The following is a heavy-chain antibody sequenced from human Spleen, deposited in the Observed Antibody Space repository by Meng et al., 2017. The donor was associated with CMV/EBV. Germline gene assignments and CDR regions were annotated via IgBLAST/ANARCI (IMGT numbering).Heavy chain of an antibody. V-gene: IGHV3-21*01. CDR3: ARASDNFPFDH. CDR1: EFTFSSYR. D-gene: IGHD3-22*01. J-gene: IGHJ4*02. Sequence: GGSLRLSCAAFEFTFSSYRMNWVRQAPGKGLEWISFISSTSTYIDYADSVKGRFTISRDNARNSLFLQMSSLRAEDTAVYYCARASDNFPFDHWGQGTLVTVSS. CDR2: ISSTSTYI.